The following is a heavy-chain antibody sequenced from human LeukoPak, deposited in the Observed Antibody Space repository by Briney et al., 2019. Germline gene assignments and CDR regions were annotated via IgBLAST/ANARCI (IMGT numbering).Heavy chain of an antibody. Sequence: PGGSLRLSCAASGFTFSSYSMNWVRQAPGKGLEWVSSISSSSSYIYYADSVKGRFTISRDNAKNSLYLQMNSLRADDTAGYYCAWVQNEXXXGYYXXYMDVWGKGTTVTVSS. CDR3: AWVQNEXXXGYYXXYMDV. J-gene: IGHJ6*03. CDR2: ISSSSSYI. V-gene: IGHV3-21*03. D-gene: IGHD3-22*01. CDR1: GFTFSSYS.